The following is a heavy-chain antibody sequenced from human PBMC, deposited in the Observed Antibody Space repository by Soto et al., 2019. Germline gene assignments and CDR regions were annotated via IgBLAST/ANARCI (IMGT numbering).Heavy chain of an antibody. V-gene: IGHV3-30*18. D-gene: IGHD2-8*01. CDR1: GFTFSNYG. J-gene: IGHJ5*02. Sequence: QVQLVESGGGVVQPGRSLRLSCAASGFTFSNYGMHWVRQTPGKGLDWVAVISYDGSHEFYTDSVKGRFTISRDNSKNTLYLPMHSVKTEDTAMYYCAKNPKCCTIGSHFLDNWFDPWGKGTLVTVS. CDR2: ISYDGSHE. CDR3: AKNPKCCTIGSHFLDNWFDP.